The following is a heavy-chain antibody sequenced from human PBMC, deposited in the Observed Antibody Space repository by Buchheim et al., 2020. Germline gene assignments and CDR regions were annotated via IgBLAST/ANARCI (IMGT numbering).Heavy chain of an antibody. J-gene: IGHJ4*02. CDR2: ITSDGRIT. D-gene: IGHD2/OR15-2a*01. CDR1: GFTFSSYW. CDR3: AREYGSTHPLDQ. Sequence: EVQLVESEGGLVQPGGSLRLSCAASGFTFSSYWMHWVRQAPGMGLVWVARITSDGRITTYADSVKGRFTISRDNAKNTLYLQMNSLRAEDTAMYYCAREYGSTHPLDQWGQGTL. V-gene: IGHV3-74*01.